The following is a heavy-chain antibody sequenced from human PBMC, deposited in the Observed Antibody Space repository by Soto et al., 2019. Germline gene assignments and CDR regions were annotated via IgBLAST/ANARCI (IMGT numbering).Heavy chain of an antibody. CDR1: GGSISSSSYY. D-gene: IGHD3-10*01. CDR3: ATTDGSGSPYNWFDP. Sequence: SETLSLTCTVSGGSISSSSYYWGWIRQPPGKGLEWIGSIYYSGSTYYNPSLKSRVTISVDTSKNQFSLKLSSVTAADTAVYYCATTDGSGSPYNWFDPWGQGTLVTVSS. J-gene: IGHJ5*02. CDR2: IYYSGST. V-gene: IGHV4-39*01.